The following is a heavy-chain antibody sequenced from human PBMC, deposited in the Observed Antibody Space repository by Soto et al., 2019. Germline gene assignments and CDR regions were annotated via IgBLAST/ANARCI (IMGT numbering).Heavy chain of an antibody. V-gene: IGHV1-69*13. CDR1: GGTFSSYA. CDR3: GQDISAGGMDV. Sequence: SVKVSCKASGGTFSSYAISWVRQAPGQGLEWMGGIIPIFGTANYAQKFQGRVTITADESTSTAYMELSSLRSEDTALYYCGQDISAGGMDVWGQGTTVTVSS. J-gene: IGHJ6*02. CDR2: IIPIFGTA. D-gene: IGHD3-9*01.